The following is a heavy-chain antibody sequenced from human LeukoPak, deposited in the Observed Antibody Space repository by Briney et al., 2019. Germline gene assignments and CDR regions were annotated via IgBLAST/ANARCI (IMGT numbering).Heavy chain of an antibody. CDR2: IYYSGST. V-gene: IGHV4-39*07. Sequence: PSETLSLTCTVSGGSISSSSYYWGWIRQPPGKGLEWIGSIYYSGSTYYNPSLKSRVTISVDTSKNQFSLKLSSVTAADTAVYYCARAPGRWLKFHYFDYWGQGTLVTVSS. CDR3: ARAPGRWLKFHYFDY. J-gene: IGHJ4*02. CDR1: GGSISSSSYY. D-gene: IGHD5-24*01.